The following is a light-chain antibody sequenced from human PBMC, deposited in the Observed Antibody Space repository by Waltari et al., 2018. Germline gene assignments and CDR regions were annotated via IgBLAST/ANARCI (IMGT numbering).Light chain of an antibody. Sequence: SYELTQPPSESVPPGQTARIPCSGDALPKQYTYGYQQKPGQAPVLVMYRDTERPPGIPERFSGSSSGTTVTLTISGVQAEDEADFYCQSADSSGTYVLFGGGTKLTVL. CDR1: ALPKQY. CDR2: RDT. V-gene: IGLV3-25*03. CDR3: QSADSSGTYVL. J-gene: IGLJ2*01.